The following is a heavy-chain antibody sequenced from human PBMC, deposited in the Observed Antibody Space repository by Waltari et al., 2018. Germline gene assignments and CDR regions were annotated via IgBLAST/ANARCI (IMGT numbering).Heavy chain of an antibody. J-gene: IGHJ5*02. CDR2: IIHSGST. D-gene: IGHD4-4*01. CDR3: ARGRVTYWFDP. V-gene: IGHV4-34*01. CDR1: GGSFSGYY. Sequence: QVQLQQWGPGLLRPSATLSLTCAVSGGSFSGYYWTWIRQPPGKGLEWIGEIIHSGSTNYNPSLKSRVTISVETSKNQFSLKLSSVTAADTAVYYCARGRVTYWFDPWGQGTLVTVSS.